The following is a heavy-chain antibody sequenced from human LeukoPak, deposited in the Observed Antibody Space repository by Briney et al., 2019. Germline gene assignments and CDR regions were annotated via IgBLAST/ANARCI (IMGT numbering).Heavy chain of an antibody. D-gene: IGHD3-10*01. V-gene: IGHV3-23*01. CDR3: EIDYYGSFRGTRHGY. Sequence: QPGGSLRLSCAVSGFTFSTYAMSWVRQTPGKGLEWVSVISGSGGSTYYADSVKGRFTISRDNSKNTLYLQMNSLRAEDTAVYYCEIDYYGSFRGTRHGYWGQGTLVTVSS. CDR1: GFTFSTYA. CDR2: ISGSGGST. J-gene: IGHJ4*02.